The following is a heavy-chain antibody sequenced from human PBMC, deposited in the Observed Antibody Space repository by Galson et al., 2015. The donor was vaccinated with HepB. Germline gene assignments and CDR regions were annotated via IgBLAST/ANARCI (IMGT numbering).Heavy chain of an antibody. CDR3: AKFFAYDSSGYYYTSDDALDI. D-gene: IGHD3-22*01. Sequence: SLRLSCAPSGFTFSSYSMTWVRQAPGKGLEWVSSISGSGTSTYYADSVRGRFTISRDNSKNTLDLQMNSLRAEDTAVYYCAKFFAYDSSGYYYTSDDALDIWGQGTMVTVSS. CDR1: GFTFSSYS. J-gene: IGHJ3*02. V-gene: IGHV3-23*01. CDR2: ISGSGTST.